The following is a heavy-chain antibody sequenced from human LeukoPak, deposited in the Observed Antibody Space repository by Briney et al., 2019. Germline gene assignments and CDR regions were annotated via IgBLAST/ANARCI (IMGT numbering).Heavy chain of an antibody. CDR2: SKWDGGRT. V-gene: IGHV3-20*04. D-gene: IGHD6-13*01. J-gene: IGHJ4*02. CDR1: GVTFDDHG. CDR3: ARRSGSSWYFFFDY. Sequence: PGGSLRLSCAVSGVTFDDHGMSWVRHAPGQGLEWVSGSKWDGGRTSYSDSVMGRFTISRDNAKNSVYLQMNSLRAYDTALYYCARRSGSSWYFFFDYWGQGTLVTVSS.